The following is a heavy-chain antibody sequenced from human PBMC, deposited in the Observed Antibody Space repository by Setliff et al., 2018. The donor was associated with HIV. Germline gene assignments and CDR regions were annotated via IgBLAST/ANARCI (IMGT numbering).Heavy chain of an antibody. D-gene: IGHD2-2*01. J-gene: IGHJ5*02. CDR2: IYYSGNT. CDR1: GVSINSVLYS. CDR3: AGGFRDDIVVVSGRPRTWLDP. V-gene: IGHV4-31*03. Sequence: PSETLSLTCTVSGVSINSVLYSWTWIRQLPGKGLEWIGYIYYSGNTYYNPSLKSRLTISLETSKNQFSLKQSSVTAADTAVYYCAGGFRDDIVVVSGRPRTWLDPWGQGTLVTVSS.